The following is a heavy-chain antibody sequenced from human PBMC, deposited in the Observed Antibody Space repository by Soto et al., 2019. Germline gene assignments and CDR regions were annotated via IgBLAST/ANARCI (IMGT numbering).Heavy chain of an antibody. Sequence: NPSETLSLTCTVSGDSISNSDYYWNWIRQSPGKGLEWIASIDYSGSTYYNPSLKSRVVISADTSKNLFSLKLGSVTAADTALYFCARGGPYFCGFDVWGQGTTVTVSS. CDR1: GDSISNSDYY. CDR2: IDYSGST. CDR3: ARGGPYFCGFDV. V-gene: IGHV4-30-4*01. J-gene: IGHJ6*02.